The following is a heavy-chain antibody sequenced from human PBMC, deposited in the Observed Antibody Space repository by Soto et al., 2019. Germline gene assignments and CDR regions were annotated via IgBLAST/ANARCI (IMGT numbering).Heavy chain of an antibody. CDR3: TTEAAGWLDAFDI. Sequence: EVQLVESGGGLVKPGGSLRLSCAASGFTFSNAWMNWVRQAPGKGLEWVGRIKSKTDGGTTDYAEPVKGRFTISRDDSKNTLYLQMNSLKTEDTAVYYCTTEAAGWLDAFDIWGQGTMVTVSS. D-gene: IGHD6-13*01. J-gene: IGHJ3*02. V-gene: IGHV3-15*07. CDR1: GFTFSNAW. CDR2: IKSKTDGGTT.